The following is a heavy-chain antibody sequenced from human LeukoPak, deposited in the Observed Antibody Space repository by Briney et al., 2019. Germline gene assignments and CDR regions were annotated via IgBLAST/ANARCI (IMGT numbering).Heavy chain of an antibody. V-gene: IGHV3-23*01. CDR2: ISGSGGST. Sequence: GGSLRLSCAASGFTFSSYGMSWVRQAPGKGLEWVSAISGSGGSTYYADSVKGRCTISRDNAKNSLYLQMNSLRAEDTAVYYCARRGSGYTEPIDYWGQGTLVTVSS. CDR3: ARRGSGYTEPIDY. CDR1: GFTFSSYG. D-gene: IGHD5-12*01. J-gene: IGHJ4*02.